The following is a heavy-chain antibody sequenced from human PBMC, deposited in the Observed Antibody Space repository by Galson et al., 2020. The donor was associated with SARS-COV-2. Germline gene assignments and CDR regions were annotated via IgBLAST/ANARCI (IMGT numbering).Heavy chain of an antibody. Sequence: KMSGPTLVKPTQTLTLTCNFSGFSLSNTGVGVGWIRQPPGQALEWLALVYLDDDKRYRPSLKSRLTITKDTSKNPVVLTMTNMDPVDTGTYDCAHRPPGGPVADAFDVWGRGTKVTVSS. J-gene: IGHJ3*01. D-gene: IGHD3-10*01. CDR3: AHRPPGGPVADAFDV. CDR2: VYLDDDK. V-gene: IGHV2-5*02. CDR1: GFSLSNTGVG.